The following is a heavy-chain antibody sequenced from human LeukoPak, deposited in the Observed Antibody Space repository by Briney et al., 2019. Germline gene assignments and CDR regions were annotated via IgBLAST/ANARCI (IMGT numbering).Heavy chain of an antibody. CDR3: ARDPRSYLNPRYYFDY. CDR1: GFTFSSYE. V-gene: IGHV3-48*03. CDR2: ISSSGSTI. J-gene: IGHJ4*02. D-gene: IGHD1-26*01. Sequence: PGGSLRLSCAASGFTFSSYEMNWVRQAPGKGLEWVSYISSSGSTIYYADSVKGRFTISRDNAKNSLYLQMNSLRAEDTAVYYRARDPRSYLNPRYYFDYWGQGTLVTVSS.